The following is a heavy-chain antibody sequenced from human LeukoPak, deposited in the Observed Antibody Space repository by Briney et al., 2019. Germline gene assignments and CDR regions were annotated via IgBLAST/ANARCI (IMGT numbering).Heavy chain of an antibody. Sequence: SETLSLTCTVSGASISPDSWTWIRQPPGKGLEWIGSLHYSGAAFHNPSLRSRVTMSLDTPNKLFSLRLTSVTAADAAVYFCTRGLRWTDFWGLGTLVIVSS. CDR1: GASISPDS. D-gene: IGHD4-23*01. CDR2: LHYSGAA. J-gene: IGHJ4*02. CDR3: TRGLRWTDF. V-gene: IGHV4-59*01.